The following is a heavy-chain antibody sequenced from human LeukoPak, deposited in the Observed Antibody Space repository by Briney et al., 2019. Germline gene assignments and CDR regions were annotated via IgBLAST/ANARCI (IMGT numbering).Heavy chain of an antibody. V-gene: IGHV3-48*04. CDR3: ARDSAVAGPSERYWYFDL. CDR1: GFTFSSYW. Sequence: GGSLRLSCAASGFTFSSYWMSWVRQAPGKGLEWVSYISSSGSTIYYADSVKGRFTISRDNAKNSLYLQMNSLRAEDTAVYYCARDSAVAGPSERYWYFDLWGRGTLVTVSS. CDR2: ISSSGSTI. J-gene: IGHJ2*01. D-gene: IGHD6-19*01.